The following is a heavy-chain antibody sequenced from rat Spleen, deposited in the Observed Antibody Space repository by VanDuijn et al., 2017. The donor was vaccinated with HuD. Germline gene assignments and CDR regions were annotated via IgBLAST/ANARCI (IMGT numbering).Heavy chain of an antibody. J-gene: IGHJ2*01. CDR3: ARDRILRSTGFDY. D-gene: IGHD1-6*01. Sequence: EVQLVESGGKLVQPGNSLKLSCAASGFTFSDYAMAWLRQSPKKGLEWVATISYDGSSTYYRYSVKGRFNLSRDNTRNTLYLQMDSLNSEDTATYYCARDRILRSTGFDYWGQGVMVTVSS. V-gene: IGHV5-17*01. CDR1: GFTFSDYA. CDR2: ISYDGSST.